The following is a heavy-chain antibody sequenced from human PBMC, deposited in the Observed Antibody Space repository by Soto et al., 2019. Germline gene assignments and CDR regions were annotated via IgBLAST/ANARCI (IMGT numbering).Heavy chain of an antibody. CDR1: GFTFSTYS. J-gene: IGHJ4*02. CDR2: IKQDGSEK. Sequence: LRLSCAASGFTFSTYSMTWVRQAPGKGLEWVANIKQDGSEKYYDDSVKGRFTISRDNAKNSLYLQMNSLRAEDTAVYYCRRGYDSGGDYWGQGTLVTAPQ. V-gene: IGHV3-7*01. D-gene: IGHD5-12*01. CDR3: RRGYDSGGDY.